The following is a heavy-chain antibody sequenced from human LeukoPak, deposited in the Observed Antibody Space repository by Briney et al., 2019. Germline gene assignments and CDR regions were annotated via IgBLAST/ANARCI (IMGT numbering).Heavy chain of an antibody. D-gene: IGHD2-2*01. CDR1: GFTFSSYA. CDR3: AKSEALYCSGTSCWDYFDY. V-gene: IGHV3-23*01. CDR2: ISRSGGST. J-gene: IGHJ4*02. Sequence: GGSLRLSCAASGFTFSSYAMSWVRQAPGKGLEWFSSISRSGGSTHYADSVKGRFTISRDSSKNTLYLQMNSLRAEDTAVYYCAKSEALYCSGTSCWDYFDYWGQGTLVTVSS.